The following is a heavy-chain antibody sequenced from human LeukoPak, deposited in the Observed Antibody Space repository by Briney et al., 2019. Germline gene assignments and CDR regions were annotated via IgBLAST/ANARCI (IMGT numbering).Heavy chain of an antibody. CDR1: GFTFSRHA. CDR2: ISYDGSNK. V-gene: IGHV3-30*04. J-gene: IGHJ4*02. CDR3: AKVFVGGSDY. Sequence: GGSLRLSCAASGFTFSRHAMHWVRQAPGKGLEWVAVISYDGSNKYYADSVKGRFTISRDNSKNTLYLQMNSLRAEDTAVYYCAKVFVGGSDYWGQGTLVTVSS. D-gene: IGHD3-16*01.